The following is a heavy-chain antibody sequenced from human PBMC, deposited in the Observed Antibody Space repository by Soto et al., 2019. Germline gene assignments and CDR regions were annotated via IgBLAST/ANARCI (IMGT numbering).Heavy chain of an antibody. CDR1: GFTFSAYW. J-gene: IGHJ4*01. V-gene: IGHV3-7*01. Sequence: GGSLRLSCAASGFTFSAYWMSWVRQAPGKGLEWVANIKQDGSEKYYVDSVKGRFTLSRDNAKNSLQLQMNSLRAEDTAIYFCARVAYGNGWIFDYWGQGPLVTVSS. CDR2: IKQDGSEK. CDR3: ARVAYGNGWIFDY. D-gene: IGHD6-19*01.